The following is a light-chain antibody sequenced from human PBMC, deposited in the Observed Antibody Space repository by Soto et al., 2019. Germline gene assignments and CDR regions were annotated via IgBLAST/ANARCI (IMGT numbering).Light chain of an antibody. V-gene: IGLV2-14*01. J-gene: IGLJ1*01. CDR3: SSYTTSSTLEV. CDR1: SSDVGGYKF. Sequence: QSVLTQPASVSGSPGQSITISCTGTSSDVGGYKFVSWYQQHPGKVPRLMIYEVSNRPSGVSNRLSGSKSGNTASLTISGLQAEDEADYYCSSYTTSSTLEVFGPGTKVT. CDR2: EVS.